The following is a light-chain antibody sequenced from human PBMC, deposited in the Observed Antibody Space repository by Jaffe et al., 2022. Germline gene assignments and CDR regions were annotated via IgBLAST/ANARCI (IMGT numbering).Light chain of an antibody. V-gene: IGKV1D-13*01. CDR2: DAS. CDR1: QGISSA. Sequence: AIQLTQSPSSLSASVGDTVTITCRASQGISSALVWYQQEPGKPPNLLIYDASSLRGGVPSRFSGSGSGTDFTLTISSLQPEDFATYYCQQFNDYPLTFGGGTKVEIK. J-gene: IGKJ4*01. CDR3: QQFNDYPLT.